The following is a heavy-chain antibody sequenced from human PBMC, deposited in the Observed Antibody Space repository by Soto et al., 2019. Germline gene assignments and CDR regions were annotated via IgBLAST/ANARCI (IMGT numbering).Heavy chain of an antibody. Sequence: HPGGSLRLSCATSGFTFSSCWMNWFRQAPGKGLEWVANIKEDGSEKYYVDSVKGRFTISRDNVKNSLYLEMNSLRAEDTAVYYCARSHCSSTSCSNWFDPWGQGSLVTVSS. CDR3: ARSHCSSTSCSNWFDP. J-gene: IGHJ5*02. CDR1: GFTFSSCW. D-gene: IGHD2-2*01. V-gene: IGHV3-7*03. CDR2: IKEDGSEK.